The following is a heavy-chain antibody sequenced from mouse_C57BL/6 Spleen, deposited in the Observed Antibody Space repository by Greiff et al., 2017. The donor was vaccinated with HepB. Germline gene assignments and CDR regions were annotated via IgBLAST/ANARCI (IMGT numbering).Heavy chain of an antibody. D-gene: IGHD2-10*01. CDR3: ARALQGGFAY. Sequence: VQLVESGPELVKPGASVKISCKASGYSFTSYYIHWVKQRPGQGLEWIGWIYPGSGNTKYNEKFKGKATLTADTSSSTAYMQLSSLTSEDSAVYYCARALQGGFAYWGQGTLVTVSA. J-gene: IGHJ3*01. CDR1: GYSFTSYY. CDR2: IYPGSGNT. V-gene: IGHV1-66*01.